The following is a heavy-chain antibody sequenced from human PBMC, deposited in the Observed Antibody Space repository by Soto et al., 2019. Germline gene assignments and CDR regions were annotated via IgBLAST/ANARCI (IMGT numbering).Heavy chain of an antibody. J-gene: IGHJ3*02. CDR1: GFTVSSNY. CDR2: IYSGGST. CDR3: ARVTTGNAFDI. V-gene: IGHV3-53*01. D-gene: IGHD1-1*01. Sequence: GGSLKLSCAASGFTVSSNYMSWVRQAPGKGLEWVSVIYSGGSTYYADSVTGRFTISRDNSKNTLYLQMNSLRAEDTAVYYCARVTTGNAFDIWGQGTMVTVSS.